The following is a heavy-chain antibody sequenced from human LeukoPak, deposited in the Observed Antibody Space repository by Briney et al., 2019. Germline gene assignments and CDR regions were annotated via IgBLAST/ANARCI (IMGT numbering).Heavy chain of an antibody. V-gene: IGHV4-34*01. CDR3: ARTDYSLP. Sequence: SETLSLTCAVSGGSFSGYWWCWVRQSPGTGLEWIGEISQSGKTNYNPSSESRVTISLDPSKNQFSLHLSSVTAADTAVYYCARTDYSLPWGQGTPVTVSS. D-gene: IGHD4-11*01. CDR1: GGSFSGYW. CDR2: ISQSGKT. J-gene: IGHJ5*02.